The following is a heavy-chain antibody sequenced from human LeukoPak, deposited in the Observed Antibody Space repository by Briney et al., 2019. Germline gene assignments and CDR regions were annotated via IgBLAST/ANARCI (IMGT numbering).Heavy chain of an antibody. CDR2: ISYSGST. Sequence: SETLSLTCTVSGGSISSYYWSWIRQPPGKGLEWIGHISYSGSTNYNPSLKSRVTISLDTSKNQFSLKLSSATAADTAVYYCARQGSGGRAFDIWGQGTMVTVSS. CDR1: GGSISSYY. V-gene: IGHV4-59*08. J-gene: IGHJ3*02. CDR3: ARQGSGGRAFDI. D-gene: IGHD1-26*01.